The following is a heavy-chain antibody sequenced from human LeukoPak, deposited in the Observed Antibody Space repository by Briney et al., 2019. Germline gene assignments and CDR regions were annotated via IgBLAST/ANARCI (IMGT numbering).Heavy chain of an antibody. CDR2: IIPIFGTA. D-gene: IGHD3-3*01. Sequence: SVKVSCKASGGTFSSYAISWVRQAPGQGLEWMGGIIPIFGTANYAQKFRGRVTITADESTSTAYMELSSLRSEDTAVYYCARDKTSDFWSGYYLAFDIWGQGTMVTVSS. V-gene: IGHV1-69*01. J-gene: IGHJ3*02. CDR1: GGTFSSYA. CDR3: ARDKTSDFWSGYYLAFDI.